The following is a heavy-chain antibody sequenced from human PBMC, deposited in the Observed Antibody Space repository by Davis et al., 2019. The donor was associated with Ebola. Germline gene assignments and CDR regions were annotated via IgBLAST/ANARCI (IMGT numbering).Heavy chain of an antibody. D-gene: IGHD5-18*01. CDR2: ISGSGGST. V-gene: IGHV3-23*01. J-gene: IGHJ4*02. CDR3: VRSYSLNQFDY. CDR1: GFAFSSYA. Sequence: GGSLRLPCAASGFAFSSYAMTWVRQAPGKGLEWASGISGSGGSTYYADSVKGRFTVSREDAQNSVNLQMNSLRVGDTAVYYCVRSYSLNQFDYWGQGTLVTVSS.